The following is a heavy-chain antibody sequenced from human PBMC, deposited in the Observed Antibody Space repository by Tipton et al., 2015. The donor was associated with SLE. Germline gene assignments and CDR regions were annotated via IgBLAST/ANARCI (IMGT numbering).Heavy chain of an antibody. CDR2: ISGSGGTT. D-gene: IGHD4-17*01. Sequence: GSLRLSCAASGFIFSDYGMNWVRQAPGKGLEYVSGISGSGGTTFYADSVKGRFTISRDNSRNTLYLQMNSLRTEDTALYYCAKDPWTSVTTNHYYFDYWGKGTLVSVSS. CDR3: AKDPWTSVTTNHYYFDY. J-gene: IGHJ4*02. V-gene: IGHV3-23*01. CDR1: GFIFSDYG.